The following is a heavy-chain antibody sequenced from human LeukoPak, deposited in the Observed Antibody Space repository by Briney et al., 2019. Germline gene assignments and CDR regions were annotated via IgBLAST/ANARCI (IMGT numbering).Heavy chain of an antibody. CDR3: ARQYYDSSGFYPYFDY. Sequence: GESLKISCKGSGYSFTSYWIGWVRQMPGKGLEWMGIIYPGDSDTRYSPSFQGQVTISADKSISTAYLQWSSLKASDTAMYHCARQYYDSSGFYPYFDYWGQGTQVTVSS. J-gene: IGHJ4*02. V-gene: IGHV5-51*01. CDR2: IYPGDSDT. D-gene: IGHD3-22*01. CDR1: GYSFTSYW.